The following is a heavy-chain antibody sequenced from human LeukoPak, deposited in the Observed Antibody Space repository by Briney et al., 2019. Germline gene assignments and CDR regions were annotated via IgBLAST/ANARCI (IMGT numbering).Heavy chain of an antibody. Sequence: PSETLSLTCTVSGLSISSGFYWGWIRQPPGKGLEWIGTIHGGGSTNYNPSLKSRVTISVDTSKNQFSLNLSSVTVADTAIYYCARVYIYGRSYFDYWGQGTLVTVSS. CDR3: ARVYIYGRSYFDY. D-gene: IGHD4-17*01. V-gene: IGHV4-38-2*02. J-gene: IGHJ4*02. CDR1: GLSISSGFY. CDR2: IHGGGST.